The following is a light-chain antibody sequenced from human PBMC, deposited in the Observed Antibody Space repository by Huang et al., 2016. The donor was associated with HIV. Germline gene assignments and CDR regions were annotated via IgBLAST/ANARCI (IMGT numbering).Light chain of an antibody. J-gene: IGKJ2*01. V-gene: IGKV1-39*01. CDR3: QQSYSPSPFT. CDR1: QDIGRL. CDR2: EAA. Sequence: DIQMTQSPSSLSASIGDRVIITCRASQDIGRLLNWYQQKPGKAPQLLIYEAAVLQTGGPSRFSGSGSGTHFTLTIRSLLPEDFATYYCQQSYSPSPFTFGLGTILDI.